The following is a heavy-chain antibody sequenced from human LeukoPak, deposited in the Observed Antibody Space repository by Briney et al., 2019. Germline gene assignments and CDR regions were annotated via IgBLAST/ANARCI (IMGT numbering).Heavy chain of an antibody. CDR1: GGSISSSSYY. CDR2: IYYSGST. D-gene: IGHD1-26*01. J-gene: IGHJ4*02. Sequence: PSETLSLTCTVSGGSISSSSYYWGWIRQPPGKGLEWIGSIYYSGSTYYNPSLKSRVTISVDTSKNQFSLKLSSVTAADTAVYYCASHSIVGATLDYWGQGTLVTVSS. V-gene: IGHV4-39*01. CDR3: ASHSIVGATLDY.